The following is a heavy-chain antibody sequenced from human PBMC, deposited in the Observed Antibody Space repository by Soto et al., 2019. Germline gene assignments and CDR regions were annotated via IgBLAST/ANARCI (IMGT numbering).Heavy chain of an antibody. CDR3: ARHEGGYDILTGYRIDY. CDR2: IYYSGST. CDR1: GGSISSSSYY. J-gene: IGHJ4*02. D-gene: IGHD3-9*01. Sequence: QLQLQESGPGLVKPSETLSLTCTVSGGSISSSSYYWGWIRQPPGKGLEWIVSIYYSGSTYYNPSLKSRVTISVDTSKNQFSLKLSSVTAADTAVYYCARHEGGYDILTGYRIDYWCQGTLVTVSS. V-gene: IGHV4-39*01.